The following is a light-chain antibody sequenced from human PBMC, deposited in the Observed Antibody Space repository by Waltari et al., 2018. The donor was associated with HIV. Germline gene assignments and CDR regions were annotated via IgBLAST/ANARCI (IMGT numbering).Light chain of an antibody. J-gene: IGKJ2*01. CDR2: GPS. CDR1: QCVNNGY. Sequence: EIVLTQSPAPLSLSPGGRASISCRASQCVNNGYLAWYQWKPGQAPRLVIYGPSRRATGVPDRFTGSGSGTDFTLTISRLQPEDFAVYYCLQHATLPYTFGQGTKLEI. V-gene: IGKV3-20*01. CDR3: LQHATLPYT.